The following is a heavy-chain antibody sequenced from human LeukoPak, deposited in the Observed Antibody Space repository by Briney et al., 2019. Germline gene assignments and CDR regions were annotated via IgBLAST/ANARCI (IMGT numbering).Heavy chain of an antibody. CDR3: ARDRSYYTFDY. CDR1: GYSISSDYH. J-gene: IGHJ4*02. Sequence: PSETLSLTCAVSGYSISSDYHWGWIRQPPGKGLEWIGAMHHSGSTYYNPSLKSRDTISVDTSKNQVSLKLNSVTAADTAVYYCARDRSYYTFDYWGQGTLVIVSA. D-gene: IGHD3-10*01. V-gene: IGHV4-38-2*02. CDR2: MHHSGST.